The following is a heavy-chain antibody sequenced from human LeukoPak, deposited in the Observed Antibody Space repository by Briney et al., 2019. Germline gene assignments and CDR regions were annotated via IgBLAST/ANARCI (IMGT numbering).Heavy chain of an antibody. Sequence: GGSLRLSCAASGFTFSSFWMSWVRQAPGKGLEWVANIKQDGSDKYYVDSVKGRFTISRDNAKNSLYLQMNSLRDEDTAVYYCVRGEATAVVPGCDYWGQGILVTVSS. CDR2: IKQDGSDK. D-gene: IGHD5-18*01. V-gene: IGHV3-7*01. J-gene: IGHJ4*02. CDR3: VRGEATAVVPGCDY. CDR1: GFTFSSFW.